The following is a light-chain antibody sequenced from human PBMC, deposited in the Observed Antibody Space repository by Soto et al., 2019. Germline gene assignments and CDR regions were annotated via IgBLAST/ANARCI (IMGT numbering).Light chain of an antibody. CDR2: GAS. J-gene: IGKJ2*01. CDR3: QQSYSTPRT. CDR1: QSVSSN. Sequence: EIVMTQSPATLSVSPGGRATLSCRASQSVSSNLAWYQQKPGQAPRLLIYGASTRATGFPARFSGSGSGTEFTLTISSLQSEDFAVYYCQQSYSTPRTFGQGTKLEI. V-gene: IGKV3-15*01.